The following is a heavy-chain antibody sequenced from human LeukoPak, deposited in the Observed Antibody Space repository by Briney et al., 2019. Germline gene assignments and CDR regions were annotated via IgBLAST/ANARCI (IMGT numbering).Heavy chain of an antibody. CDR1: GFTFSSYG. D-gene: IGHD3-16*02. J-gene: IGHJ4*02. Sequence: GGSLRLSCAASGFTFSSYGMYWVRQAPGKGLEWVAVILYDGSNQYYADSVKGRFTISRDNSKNTVDLQMNSLRGEDTAVYYCARGRDYVWGSYRYTLSNPDFDYWGQGTLVTVSS. CDR3: ARGRDYVWGSYRYTLSNPDFDY. V-gene: IGHV3-30*03. CDR2: ILYDGSNQ.